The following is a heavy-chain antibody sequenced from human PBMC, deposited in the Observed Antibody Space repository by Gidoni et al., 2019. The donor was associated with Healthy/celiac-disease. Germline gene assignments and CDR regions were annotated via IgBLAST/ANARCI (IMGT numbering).Heavy chain of an antibody. CDR3: AREGQPNYFDY. D-gene: IGHD6-13*01. V-gene: IGHV3-66*01. J-gene: IGHJ4*02. CDR2: IYSGGST. Sequence: EGQLVESGGGLVQPGGSLRLPGAASGFTVSSNYMSWVRQAPGKGLEWVSVIYSGGSTYSADSVKGRFTISRDNSKNTLYLQMNSLRAEDTAVYYCAREGQPNYFDYWGQGTLVTVSS. CDR1: GFTVSSNY.